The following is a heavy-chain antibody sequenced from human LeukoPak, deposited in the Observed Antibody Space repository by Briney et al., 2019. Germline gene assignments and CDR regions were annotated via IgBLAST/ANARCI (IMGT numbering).Heavy chain of an antibody. Sequence: PGGSLRLSCAASGFTFSSYAMSWVRQAPGKGLEWVSAISGSGGSTYYADSVKGRLTISRDNSKNTLYLQMNSLRAEDTAVYYCAKGGIYSSSWYVYFDYWGQGTLVTVSS. V-gene: IGHV3-23*01. CDR3: AKGGIYSSSWYVYFDY. D-gene: IGHD6-13*01. J-gene: IGHJ4*02. CDR1: GFTFSSYA. CDR2: ISGSGGST.